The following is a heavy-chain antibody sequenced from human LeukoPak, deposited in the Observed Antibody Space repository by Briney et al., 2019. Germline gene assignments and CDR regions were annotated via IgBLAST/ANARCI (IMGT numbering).Heavy chain of an antibody. CDR3: AGLGVMVLVYQFEY. CDR2: ISYSGST. V-gene: IGHV4-39*07. Sequence: SETLSLTCAVSGGSITSSKYFWGWIRQPPGKELELIGIISYSGSTDYNPSLKSRVTISTDTSTNRFSLKLTSVTAADTAVYYCAGLGVMVLVYQFEYWGRGTPVTVSS. J-gene: IGHJ4*02. D-gene: IGHD2-8*01. CDR1: GGSITSSKYF.